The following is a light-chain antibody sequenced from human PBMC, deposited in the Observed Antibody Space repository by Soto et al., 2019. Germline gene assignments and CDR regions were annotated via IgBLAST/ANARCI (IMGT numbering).Light chain of an antibody. J-gene: IGLJ2*01. CDR2: EVT. CDR3: SSNAGSNNLV. Sequence: QSVLTQPPSASGSPGQSVTISCTGTSSDVGGYNYVSWYQQHPGKAPKLMIYEVTKRPSGVPDRFSASKSGNTASLTVSGLQAEDEADYYCSSNAGSNNLVFGGGTKATVL. CDR1: SSDVGGYNY. V-gene: IGLV2-8*01.